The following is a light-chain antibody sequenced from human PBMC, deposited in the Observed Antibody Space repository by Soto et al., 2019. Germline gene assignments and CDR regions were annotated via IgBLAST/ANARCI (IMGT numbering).Light chain of an antibody. CDR1: QSVLYSSNNKNY. V-gene: IGKV4-1*01. Sequence: DIVMTQSPDSLAVSLGERATINCKSSQSVLYSSNNKNYLAWYQQKPGQPPKLLIYWASTRESGVPDRFSGSGSGTDFTLTISGLQAEDVALYYCQQYYTPPWTFGQGTKVEIK. J-gene: IGKJ1*01. CDR2: WAS. CDR3: QQYYTPPWT.